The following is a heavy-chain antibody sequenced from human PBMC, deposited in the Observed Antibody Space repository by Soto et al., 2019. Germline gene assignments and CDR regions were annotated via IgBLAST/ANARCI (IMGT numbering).Heavy chain of an antibody. CDR3: ARDRGAYYDFWSGSRPPRKNYYYYGMAV. J-gene: IGHJ6*02. CDR1: GFTFSSYG. D-gene: IGHD3-3*01. Sequence: GGSLRLSCAASGFTFSSYGMHWVRQAPGKGLEWVAVIWYDGSNKYYADSVKGRFTISRDNSKNTLYLQMNSLRAEDTAVYYCARDRGAYYDFWSGSRPPRKNYYYYGMAVWGQGTTVTVSS. V-gene: IGHV3-33*01. CDR2: IWYDGSNK.